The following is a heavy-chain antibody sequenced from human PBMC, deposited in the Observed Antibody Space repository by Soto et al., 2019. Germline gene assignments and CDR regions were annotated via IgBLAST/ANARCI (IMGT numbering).Heavy chain of an antibody. V-gene: IGHV3-72*01. CDR1: GFTFSDYY. CDR2: IRDKTRSYTT. Sequence: EVQLVASGGGLVQPGRSLRVSCAASGFTFSDYYMDWVRQAPGKGLERVGRIRDKTRSYTTEYAASVKGRFSISRDDSRKSLYLQMNSLKTEDTAVYYCARVNYFDSTGSSLDAFDMWGQGTMVTVSS. D-gene: IGHD3-22*01. CDR3: ARVNYFDSTGSSLDAFDM. J-gene: IGHJ3*02.